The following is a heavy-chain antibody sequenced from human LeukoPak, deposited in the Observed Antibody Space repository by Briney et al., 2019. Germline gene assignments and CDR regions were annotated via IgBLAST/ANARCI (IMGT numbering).Heavy chain of an antibody. V-gene: IGHV3-23*01. CDR1: GFTFSSYA. CDR3: AKVGVGDGGYYYYYMDV. Sequence: GGSLRLSCAASGFTFSSYAMSWVRQAPGKGLEWVSTISGSGGSTFYTYYADSGKGRFTISRDNSKNTLYLQMNSLRAEDTAVYYCAKVGVGDGGYYYYYMDVWGKGTTVTVSS. CDR2: ISGSGGSTFYT. D-gene: IGHD3-3*01. J-gene: IGHJ6*03.